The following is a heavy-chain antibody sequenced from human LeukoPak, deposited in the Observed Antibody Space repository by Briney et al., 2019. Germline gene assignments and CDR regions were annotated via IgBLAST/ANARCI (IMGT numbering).Heavy chain of an antibody. D-gene: IGHD3-16*01. CDR3: AKAPFGGVIAFDY. V-gene: IGHV3-23*01. Sequence: HPGGSLRLSCAASGFTFSSYAMSWVRQAPGKGLEWVSAISGSGGSTYYADSVKGRFTISRDNSENTLYLQMNSLRAEDTAVYYCAKAPFGGVIAFDYWGQGTLVTVSS. J-gene: IGHJ4*02. CDR1: GFTFSSYA. CDR2: ISGSGGST.